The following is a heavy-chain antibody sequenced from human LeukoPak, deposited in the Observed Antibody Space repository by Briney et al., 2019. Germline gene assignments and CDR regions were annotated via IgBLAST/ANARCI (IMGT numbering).Heavy chain of an antibody. J-gene: IGHJ4*02. CDR3: ARDGERISTIGGVYWLDY. CDR1: GIIFSNYA. Sequence: GGSLRLSCAASGIIFSNYAMTWVRQVPGKGLVWGSNINTDGTSTAYADSVKGRFTISRDNARNTLYLQMNNLRADDTAVYYCARDGERISTIGGVYWLDYWGQGILVTVSS. V-gene: IGHV3-74*01. D-gene: IGHD3-16*01. CDR2: INTDGTST.